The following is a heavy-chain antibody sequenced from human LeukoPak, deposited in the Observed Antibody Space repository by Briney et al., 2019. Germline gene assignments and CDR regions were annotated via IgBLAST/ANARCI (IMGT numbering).Heavy chain of an antibody. J-gene: IGHJ3*02. CDR3: TTEFPPLSDSNSYDAFDI. V-gene: IGHV3-15*01. Sequence: GGSLRLSCAASGFTFTNAWMNWVRQAPGKGLGWVGRIKGKTDGGTTDYAAPVKGRFIISRDDSKNTLSLQMNSLKTEDTAVYYCTTEFPPLSDSNSYDAFDIWGQGTMVTVSS. CDR1: GFTFTNAW. CDR2: IKGKTDGGTT. D-gene: IGHD4-11*01.